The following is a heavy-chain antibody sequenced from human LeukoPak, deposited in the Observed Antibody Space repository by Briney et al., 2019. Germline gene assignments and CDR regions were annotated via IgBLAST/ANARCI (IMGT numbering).Heavy chain of an antibody. CDR3: ARGRSGYSYGNNWFDP. Sequence: ASVKVSCKASGYTFTGYYMHWVRQAPGQGLEWMGWINPNSGGTNYAQKFQGRVTMTRDTSISTAYMELSSLRSEDTAVYYCARGRSGYSYGNNWFDPWGQGTLVTVSS. CDR1: GYTFTGYY. D-gene: IGHD5-18*01. J-gene: IGHJ5*02. CDR2: INPNSGGT. V-gene: IGHV1-2*02.